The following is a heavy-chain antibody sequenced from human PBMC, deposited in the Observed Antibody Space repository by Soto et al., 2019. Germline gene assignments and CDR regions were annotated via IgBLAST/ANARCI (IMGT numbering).Heavy chain of an antibody. V-gene: IGHV3-7*01. Sequence: GGSLRLSCAASGFTFSSYWMSWVRQAPGKGLEWVANIKQDGSEKYYVDSVKGRFTISRDNAKNSLYLQMNSLRAEDTAVYYCARDHSLYSSSWYFTEHYYYYYYMDVWGKGTTVTVSS. CDR2: IKQDGSEK. J-gene: IGHJ6*03. CDR1: GFTFSSYW. D-gene: IGHD6-13*01. CDR3: ARDHSLYSSSWYFTEHYYYYYYMDV.